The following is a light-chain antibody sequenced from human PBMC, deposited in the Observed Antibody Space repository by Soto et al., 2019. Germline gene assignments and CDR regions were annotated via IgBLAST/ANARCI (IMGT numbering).Light chain of an antibody. Sequence: EIVLTQSPGTLSLSPGERGTLSCRASQSVSSNYIAWYQQKPGQAPRLLFYGASRRATGIPDRFSGSGSGTDFTLTISSLEPEDFAVYYCQVYDDSPMCTFGLGTKLEIK. CDR2: GAS. V-gene: IGKV3-20*01. J-gene: IGKJ2*02. CDR3: QVYDDSPMCT. CDR1: QSVSSNY.